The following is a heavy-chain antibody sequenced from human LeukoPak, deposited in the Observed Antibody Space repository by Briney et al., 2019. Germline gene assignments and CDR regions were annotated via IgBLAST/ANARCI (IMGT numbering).Heavy chain of an antibody. Sequence: ASVKVSCKASGYTFTGYYMHWVRQAPGQGLEWMGWISAYNGNTNYAQKLQGRVTMTTDTSTSTAYMELRSLRSDDTAVYYCARGTPRITIFGVVTNYYGMDVWGQGTTVTVSS. CDR3: ARGTPRITIFGVVTNYYGMDV. D-gene: IGHD3-3*01. CDR1: GYTFTGYY. V-gene: IGHV1-18*04. CDR2: ISAYNGNT. J-gene: IGHJ6*02.